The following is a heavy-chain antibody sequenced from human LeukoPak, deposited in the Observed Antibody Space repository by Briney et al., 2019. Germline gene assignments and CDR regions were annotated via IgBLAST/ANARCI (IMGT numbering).Heavy chain of an antibody. CDR3: ARGRKYYYARAFDI. CDR1: GYTFTSYD. CDR2: MNPNSGNT. V-gene: IGHV1-8*01. J-gene: IGHJ3*02. Sequence: ASVKVSCKASGYTFTSYDINWVRQATGQGLEWMGWMNPNSGNTGYAQKFQGGVTMTRNTSISTAYMELSSLRSEDTAVYYCARGRKYYYARAFDIWGQGTMVTVSS. D-gene: IGHD3-22*01.